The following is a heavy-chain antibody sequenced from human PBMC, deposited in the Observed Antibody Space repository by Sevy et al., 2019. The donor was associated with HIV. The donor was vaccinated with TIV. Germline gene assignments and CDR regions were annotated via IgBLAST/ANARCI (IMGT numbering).Heavy chain of an antibody. CDR2: IRSSGDTT. CDR3: AKRGGQYDLGMDV. V-gene: IGHV3-48*03. CDR1: GFTFSSFE. D-gene: IGHD3-3*01. J-gene: IGHJ6*02. Sequence: GGSLRLSCAASGFTFSSFEMNWVRQAPGKGLEWVSYIRSSGDTTDYADSVRGRFTISRDNAKKSLYVQMNSLRAEDTAIYYCAKRGGQYDLGMDVWGQGTTVTVSS.